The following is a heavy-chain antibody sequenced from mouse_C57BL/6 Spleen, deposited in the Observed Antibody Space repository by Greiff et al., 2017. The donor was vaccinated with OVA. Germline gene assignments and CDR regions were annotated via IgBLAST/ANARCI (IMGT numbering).Heavy chain of an antibody. D-gene: IGHD2-5*01. CDR3: ARDGSNLYWYFDV. CDR1: GYAFTNYL. J-gene: IGHJ1*03. Sequence: QVQLQQSGAELVRPGTSVKVSCKASGYAFTNYLIEWVKQRPGQGLEWIGVINPGSGGTNYNEKFKGKATLTADKSSSTAYMQLSSLTSEDSAVYLCARDGSNLYWYFDVWGTGTTVTVSS. CDR2: INPGSGGT. V-gene: IGHV1-54*01.